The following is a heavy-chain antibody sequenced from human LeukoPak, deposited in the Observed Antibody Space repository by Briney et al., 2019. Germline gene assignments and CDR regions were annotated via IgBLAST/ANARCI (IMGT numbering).Heavy chain of an antibody. J-gene: IGHJ6*02. Sequence: SETLSLTCSVSGGSISSYYWSWIRQPAGKRLEWIGRIYTSRSTNYNPSLKSRVTMSVDTSKNQFSSKLNSVTAADTAVYYCAREFPYYYGMDVWGQGTTVIVSS. CDR3: AREFPYYYGMDV. CDR1: GGSISSYY. V-gene: IGHV4-4*07. CDR2: IYTSRST.